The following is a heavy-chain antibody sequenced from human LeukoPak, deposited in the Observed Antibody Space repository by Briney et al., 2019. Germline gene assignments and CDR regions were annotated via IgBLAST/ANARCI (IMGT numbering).Heavy chain of an antibody. CDR1: GFTFDDYA. J-gene: IGHJ5*02. D-gene: IGHD4-23*01. Sequence: PGGSLRLSCAASGFTFDDYAMHWVRQAPGKGLEWVSLISGDGGSTYYADSVKGRFTISRDNSKNSLYLQMNSLRTEDTALYYCANHAGDDYGGSWGQRTLVTVSS. CDR3: ANHAGDDYGGS. V-gene: IGHV3-43*02. CDR2: ISGDGGST.